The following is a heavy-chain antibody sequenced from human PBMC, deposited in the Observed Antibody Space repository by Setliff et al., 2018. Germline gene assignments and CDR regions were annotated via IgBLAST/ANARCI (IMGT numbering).Heavy chain of an antibody. CDR3: ARGGTYRYFDY. CDR2: VYYSGAA. J-gene: IGHJ4*02. CDR1: GDSISDAS. V-gene: IGHV4-59*01. Sequence: PSETLSLTCSVSGDSISDASICGWIRQPPGKGLEFIGYVYYSGAANYGPSFKSRVTMSVDTSKTQFSLKLTSLTAADTAVYYCARGGTYRYFDYWGQGALVTVSS.